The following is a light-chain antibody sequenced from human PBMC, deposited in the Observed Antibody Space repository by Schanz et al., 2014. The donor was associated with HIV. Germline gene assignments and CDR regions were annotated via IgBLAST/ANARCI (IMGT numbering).Light chain of an antibody. J-gene: IGKJ1*01. V-gene: IGKV3-11*01. CDR2: DAS. CDR1: QSVSSY. CDR3: QQRSNWSWT. Sequence: EIVMTQSPVTLSVSPGERATLSCRASQSVSSYLAWYQQKPGQAPRLLIYDASNRATGIPARFSGSGSGTDFTLTISSLEPEDFAVYYCQQRSNWSWTFGQGTKVEIK.